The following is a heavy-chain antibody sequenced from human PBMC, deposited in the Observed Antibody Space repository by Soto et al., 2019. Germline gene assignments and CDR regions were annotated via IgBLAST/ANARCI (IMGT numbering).Heavy chain of an antibody. V-gene: IGHV3-13*01. CDR3: SWWLSPY. Sequence: GGSLRLSCAASGFTFSSYDMHWVRQATGKGLEWVSTFGTAGDTYSPGSVKGRFTISRDNAKNSLYLQMNSLRDEDTAVYYCSWWLSPYWGQGTLVTVSS. CDR1: GFTFSSYD. J-gene: IGHJ4*02. CDR2: FGTAGDT. D-gene: IGHD2-8*02.